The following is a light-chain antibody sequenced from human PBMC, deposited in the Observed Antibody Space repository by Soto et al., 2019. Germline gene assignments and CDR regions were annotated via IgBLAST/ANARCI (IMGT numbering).Light chain of an antibody. Sequence: QSVLTQPASVSGSPGQSITISCTGTSSDVGGYNFVSWYQQHPGKAPRLMILDVNNRPSGVSTRFSGSKSGNTASLTISGLQAEDEADYYCCSYSGSNTIVVFGGGTKLTVL. CDR3: CSYSGSNTIVV. J-gene: IGLJ2*01. CDR1: SSDVGGYNF. V-gene: IGLV2-14*03. CDR2: DVN.